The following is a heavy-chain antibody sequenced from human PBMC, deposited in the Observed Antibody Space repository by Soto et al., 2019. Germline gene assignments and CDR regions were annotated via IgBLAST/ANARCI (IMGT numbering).Heavy chain of an antibody. CDR3: ARVGVLRYFDTKAYGMDV. D-gene: IGHD3-9*01. V-gene: IGHV1-18*01. Sequence: ASVKVSCKASGYTFTSYGISWVRQAPGQGLEWMGWISAYNGNTNYAQKLQGRVTTTTDTSTSTAYMELRSLRSDDTAVYYCARVGVLRYFDTKAYGMDVWGQGTTVIVSS. CDR2: ISAYNGNT. CDR1: GYTFTSYG. J-gene: IGHJ6*02.